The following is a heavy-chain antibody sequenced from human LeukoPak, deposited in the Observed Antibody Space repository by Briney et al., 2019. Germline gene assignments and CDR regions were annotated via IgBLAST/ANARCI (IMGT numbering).Heavy chain of an antibody. CDR2: IIPIFGTA. J-gene: IGHJ5*02. V-gene: IGHV1-69*13. CDR1: GGTFISYA. CDR3: ARVGNSRSWYEGWFDP. Sequence: ASVKVSCKASGGTFISYAISWVRQAPGQGLEWMGRIIPIFGTANYVQKFQGRVTITADESTSTDYMELSSLRSEDTAVYYCARVGNSRSWYEGWFDPWGQGTLVTVSS. D-gene: IGHD6-13*01.